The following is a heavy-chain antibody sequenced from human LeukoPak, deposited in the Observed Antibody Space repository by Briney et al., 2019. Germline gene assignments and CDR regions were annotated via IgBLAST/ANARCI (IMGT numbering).Heavy chain of an antibody. V-gene: IGHV3-23*01. J-gene: IGHJ4*02. CDR1: GFTFSRYA. D-gene: IGHD5-12*01. CDR2: ISDSGGGT. Sequence: PGGSLRLSCAASGFTFSRYAMSWVRQAPGKGLEWVSVISDSGGGTYYADSVKGRFTISRDNSKNTLYLQMNSLGAEDTAVYYCAKGATTSFDYWGQGTLVTVSS. CDR3: AKGATTSFDY.